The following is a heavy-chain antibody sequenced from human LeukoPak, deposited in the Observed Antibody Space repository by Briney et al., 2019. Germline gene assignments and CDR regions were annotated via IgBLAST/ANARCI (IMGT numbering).Heavy chain of an antibody. V-gene: IGHV4-34*01. CDR1: GGSFSGYY. D-gene: IGHD6-6*01. J-gene: IGHJ6*02. Sequence: SSETLSLTCAVYGGSFSGYYWSWIRQPPGKGLEWIGEINHSGSTNYNPSLKSRVTISVDTSKNQFSLKLSSVTAADTAVYYCARMSSSSAYYYYGMDVWGQGTTVTVSS. CDR3: ARMSSSSAYYYYGMDV. CDR2: INHSGST.